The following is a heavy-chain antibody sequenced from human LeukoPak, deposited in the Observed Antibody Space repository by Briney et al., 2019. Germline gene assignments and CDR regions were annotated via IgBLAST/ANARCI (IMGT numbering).Heavy chain of an antibody. CDR2: INHSGST. CDR1: GGSFSCYY. Sequence: SETLSLTCAVYGGSFSCYYWSWIRQPPEKGLEWIAEINHSGSTNYNPSLKSRVTISVDTSKNQFSLNLNSVTAADTAVYYCARVGCTGGTCYSRDFDFWGQGTLVTVSS. J-gene: IGHJ4*02. CDR3: ARVGCTGGTCYSRDFDF. V-gene: IGHV4-34*01. D-gene: IGHD2-15*01.